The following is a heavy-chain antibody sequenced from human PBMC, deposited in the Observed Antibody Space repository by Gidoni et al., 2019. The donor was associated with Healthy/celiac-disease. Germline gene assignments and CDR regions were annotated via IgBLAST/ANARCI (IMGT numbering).Heavy chain of an antibody. CDR2: SNSDGSST. Sequence: EVQLVESGGGLVQPGGSLRLSCAASGFTFSSYWMHWVRQAPGKGLVWVSRSNSDGSSTSYADSVKGRFTISRDNAKNTLYLQMNSLRAEDTAVYYCARERGVAVAGTGWFDPWGQGTLVTVSS. J-gene: IGHJ5*02. CDR3: ARERGVAVAGTGWFDP. CDR1: GFTFSSYW. D-gene: IGHD6-19*01. V-gene: IGHV3-74*01.